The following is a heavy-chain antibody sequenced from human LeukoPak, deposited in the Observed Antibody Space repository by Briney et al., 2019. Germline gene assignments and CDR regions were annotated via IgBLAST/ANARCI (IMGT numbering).Heavy chain of an antibody. Sequence: PSETLSLTCAVYGGSFSGYYWSWIRQPPGKGLEWIGEINHSGSTNYNPSLKSRVTISVDTSKNQFSLKLSSVTAADTAVYYFARLMDTAMVPWYFDLWGRGTLVTVSS. J-gene: IGHJ2*01. CDR2: INHSGST. CDR3: ARLMDTAMVPWYFDL. CDR1: GGSFSGYY. D-gene: IGHD5-18*01. V-gene: IGHV4-34*01.